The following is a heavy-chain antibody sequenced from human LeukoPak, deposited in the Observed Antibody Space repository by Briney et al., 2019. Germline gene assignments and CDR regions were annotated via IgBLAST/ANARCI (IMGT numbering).Heavy chain of an antibody. D-gene: IGHD3-9*01. CDR1: GFTSSSYA. Sequence: GRSLRLSCAASGFTSSSYAMHWVRQAPGKGPEWVAVISYDGSNKYYADSVKGRFTISRDNSKNTLYLQMNSLRAEDTAVYYCARGVRYDILTGYYGHFDYWGQGTLVTVSS. CDR3: ARGVRYDILTGYYGHFDY. CDR2: ISYDGSNK. V-gene: IGHV3-30-3*01. J-gene: IGHJ4*02.